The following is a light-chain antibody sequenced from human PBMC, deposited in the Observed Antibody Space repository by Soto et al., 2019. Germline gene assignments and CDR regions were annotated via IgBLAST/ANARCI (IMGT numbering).Light chain of an antibody. Sequence: DIQMTQSPSTLSASVRDRVTITCRASQTVGRWLAWYQQTPGKAPKLLIYDASSLESGVPSRFRGSGSGTEFTLTISSLLPDDFATYYCQEYTSWTFGPGTKVDLK. CDR1: QTVGRW. V-gene: IGKV1-5*01. J-gene: IGKJ3*01. CDR2: DAS. CDR3: QEYTSWT.